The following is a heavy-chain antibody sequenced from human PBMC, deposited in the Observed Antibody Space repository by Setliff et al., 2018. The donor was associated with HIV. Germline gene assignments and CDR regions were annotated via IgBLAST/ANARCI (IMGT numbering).Heavy chain of an antibody. V-gene: IGHV1-2*02. D-gene: IGHD7-27*01. CDR2: ISPNTGDT. Sequence: ASVKVSCKASGYTFTGYFTHWVRQAPGQGLEWMGWISPNTGDTNIPQRFQGRVTMTRDTSINTAYMELSRLRSDDTAVYYCARQLSNSLDYWGQGTLVTVSS. CDR3: ARQLSNSLDY. CDR1: GYTFTGYF. J-gene: IGHJ4*02.